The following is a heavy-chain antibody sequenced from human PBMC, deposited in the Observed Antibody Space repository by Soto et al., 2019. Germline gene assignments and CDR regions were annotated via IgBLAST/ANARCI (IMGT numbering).Heavy chain of an antibody. CDR3: ASVYYYDSSGTLNWFDP. CDR2: IIPIFGTA. Sequence: ASVKVSCKASGGTFSSYAISWVRQAPGQGLEWMGGIIPIFGTANYAQKFQGRVTITADKSTSTAYMELSSLRSEDTAVYYCASVYYYDSSGTLNWFDPWGQGTLVTVSS. V-gene: IGHV1-69*06. CDR1: GGTFSSYA. J-gene: IGHJ5*02. D-gene: IGHD3-22*01.